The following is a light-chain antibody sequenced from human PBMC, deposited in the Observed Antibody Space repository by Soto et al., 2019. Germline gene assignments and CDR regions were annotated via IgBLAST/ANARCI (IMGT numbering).Light chain of an antibody. Sequence: EIVLTKSPCTLSLSPGERATLSCRASENVRNNYLAWYQQKPGQAPRPLIYGASTRATGIPARFSGSGSGTEFTLTISSLQSEDFALYYCQQYNNWPRTFGQGTRLEIK. V-gene: IGKV3-15*01. CDR2: GAS. CDR3: QQYNNWPRT. J-gene: IGKJ5*01. CDR1: ENVRNNY.